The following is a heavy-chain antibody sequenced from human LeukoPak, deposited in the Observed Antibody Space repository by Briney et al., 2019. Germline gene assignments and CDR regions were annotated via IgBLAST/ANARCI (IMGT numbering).Heavy chain of an antibody. CDR1: GYTFTSYG. V-gene: IGHV1-18*01. Sequence: ASVKVSCKASGYTFTSYGISWVRQAPGQGLGWMGWISAYNGNTGYAQKFQGRVTMTRDTSISTAYMELSGLRSEDTVVYYCASMYYYDRSTLNWFDPWGQGTLVTVSS. CDR3: ASMYYYDRSTLNWFDP. CDR2: ISAYNGNT. J-gene: IGHJ5*02. D-gene: IGHD3-22*01.